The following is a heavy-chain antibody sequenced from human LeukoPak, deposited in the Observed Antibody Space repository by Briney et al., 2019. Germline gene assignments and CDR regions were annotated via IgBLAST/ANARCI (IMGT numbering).Heavy chain of an antibody. Sequence: PSETLSLTCTVSGGSISTYYWSWIRQPPGKGLEWIGSIYYSGSTNYNPSLKSRVTISVDTSKNQFSLKLSSVTAADTAVYYCARDKPGYSYGSYAFDIWGQGTMVTVSS. J-gene: IGHJ3*02. CDR1: GGSISTYY. CDR2: IYYSGST. CDR3: ARDKPGYSYGSYAFDI. V-gene: IGHV4-59*01. D-gene: IGHD5-18*01.